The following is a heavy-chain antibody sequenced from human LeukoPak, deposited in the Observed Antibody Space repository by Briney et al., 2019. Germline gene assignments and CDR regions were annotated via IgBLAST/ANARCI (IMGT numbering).Heavy chain of an antibody. D-gene: IGHD1-26*01. V-gene: IGHV3-23*01. CDR3: AKVRYSGSYYYYYGMDV. J-gene: IGHJ6*02. CDR2: ISGSGGST. CDR1: GFTFSSYA. Sequence: PGGSLRLSCAASGFTFSSYAMSWVRQAPGKGLEWVSAISGSGGSTYYADSVKGRFTISRDNSKNTLYLQMNSLRAEDTAVYYRAKVRYSGSYYYYYGMDVWGQGTTVTVSS.